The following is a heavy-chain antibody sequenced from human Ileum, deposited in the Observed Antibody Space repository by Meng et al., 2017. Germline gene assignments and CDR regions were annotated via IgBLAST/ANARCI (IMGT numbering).Heavy chain of an antibody. CDR2: IYYSGST. CDR3: ARDRDSSPFDP. D-gene: IGHD3-22*01. V-gene: IGHV4-30-4*01. CDR1: GGSMRSGDNY. J-gene: IGHJ5*02. Sequence: QVQLQESGPGLVNPSQTLPPTCSVSGGSMRSGDNYWSWIRQPPGKGLEWIGYIYYSGSTYYNPSLKSRLTISVDTSKNQFSLKLSSVTAADTAVYYCARDRDSSPFDPWGQGTLVTVSS.